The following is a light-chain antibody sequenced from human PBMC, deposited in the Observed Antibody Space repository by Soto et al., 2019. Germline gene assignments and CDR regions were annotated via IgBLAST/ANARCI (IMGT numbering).Light chain of an antibody. V-gene: IGKV3-20*01. CDR2: GAS. Sequence: EIVLTQSPGTLSLSPGERATLSCRASQSVSGSYLAWYQQKPGQAPRLRIYGASNRATGIPDRFSGSGSGTDFTLTISRLEDEDFAVYYCQQYGTSPLYTFGQGTKREIK. CDR3: QQYGTSPLYT. CDR1: QSVSGSY. J-gene: IGKJ2*01.